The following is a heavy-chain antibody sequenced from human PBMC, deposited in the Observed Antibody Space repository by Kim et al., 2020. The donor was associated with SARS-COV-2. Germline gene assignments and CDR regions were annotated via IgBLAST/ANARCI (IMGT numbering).Heavy chain of an antibody. CDR3: ASRSGNWSYDY. CDR2: INHSGST. CDR1: GGSFSGYY. D-gene: IGHD1-7*01. Sequence: SETLSLTCAVYGGSFSGYYWSWIRQPPGKGLEWIGEINHSGSTNYNPSLKSRVTISVDTSKNQFSLKLSSVTAADTAVYYCASRSGNWSYDYWGQGTLVTVSS. V-gene: IGHV4-34*01. J-gene: IGHJ4*02.